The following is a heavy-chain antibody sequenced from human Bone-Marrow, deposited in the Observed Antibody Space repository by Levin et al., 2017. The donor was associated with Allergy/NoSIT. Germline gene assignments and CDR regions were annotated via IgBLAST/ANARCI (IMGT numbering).Heavy chain of an antibody. CDR1: GFTFSDYF. CDR2: INSGGTNI. J-gene: IGHJ4*02. Sequence: GESLKISCTASGFTFSDYFMSWIRQAPGKGLEWLSYINSGGTNILYADSVKGRFTISRDNAKNSLYLQMNDLRAEDTAVYYCATSRVFDYWGQGTLVTVSS. CDR3: ATSRVFDY. V-gene: IGHV3-11*01.